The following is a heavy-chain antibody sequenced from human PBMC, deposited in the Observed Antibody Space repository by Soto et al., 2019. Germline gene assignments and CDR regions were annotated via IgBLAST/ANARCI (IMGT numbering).Heavy chain of an antibody. CDR3: ARAWYCSVAGCNSLLYSFDY. J-gene: IGHJ4*02. CDR1: GFTFSDYY. V-gene: IGHV3-11*01. D-gene: IGHD2-15*01. Sequence: QVQLVESGGGLVKPGGSLRLSCATSGFTFSDYYMTWIRQAPGKGLEWVSYINGRSTTIYYADSVKGRFTISRDNAKSSLYLQMNDLRAEDTALYYCARAWYCSVAGCNSLLYSFDYWGQGTQVTVSS. CDR2: INGRSTTI.